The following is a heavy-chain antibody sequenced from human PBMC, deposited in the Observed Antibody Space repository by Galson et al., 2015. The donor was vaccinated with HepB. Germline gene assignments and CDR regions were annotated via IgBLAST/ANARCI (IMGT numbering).Heavy chain of an antibody. D-gene: IGHD3-9*01. CDR2: ISYDGSNN. CDR1: GFTFSSYA. CDR3: ARDGDYDTLTGYPYYFDY. J-gene: IGHJ4*02. V-gene: IGHV3-30-3*01. Sequence: SLRLSCAASGFTFSSYAMHWVRQAPGKGLEWVAVISYDGSNNYYADSVKGRFTISRDNSKNTLYLQMNSLRAEDTAVYYCARDGDYDTLTGYPYYFDYWGQGTLVTVSS.